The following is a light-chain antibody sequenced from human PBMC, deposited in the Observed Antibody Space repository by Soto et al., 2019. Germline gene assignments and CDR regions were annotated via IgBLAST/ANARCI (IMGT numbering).Light chain of an antibody. CDR1: QSISSW. CDR3: QQYNSYWYT. Sequence: DTQMTQSPSTLSASVGDRVTITCRASQSISSWLAWYQQKPGKAPKLLIYDASSLESGVPSRFSGSGSGTEFTLTISSLQPDDFATYYCQQYNSYWYTFGQGTKLEIK. CDR2: DAS. J-gene: IGKJ2*01. V-gene: IGKV1-5*01.